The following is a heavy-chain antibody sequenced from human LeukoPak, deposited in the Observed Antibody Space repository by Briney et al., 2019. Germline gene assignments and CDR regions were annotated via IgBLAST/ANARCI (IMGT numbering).Heavy chain of an antibody. D-gene: IGHD6-19*01. J-gene: IGHJ3*02. CDR1: GFTFSDYN. V-gene: IGHV3-11*01. CDR2: TRNSDNNM. CDR3: ARRIAGDGSHAFDI. Sequence: GGSLRLSCAASGFTFSDYNMGWMRQAPGKGLEWVSYTRNSDNNMFYADSVKGRFTISRDNAKYSVYLQMNSLRAEDTAVYYCARRIAGDGSHAFDIWGKGTMVTVSS.